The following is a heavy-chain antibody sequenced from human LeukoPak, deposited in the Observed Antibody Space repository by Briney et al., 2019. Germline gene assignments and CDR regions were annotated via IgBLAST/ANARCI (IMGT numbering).Heavy chain of an antibody. CDR3: ARDIPTHCSGGSCHGTPWFDP. J-gene: IGHJ5*02. D-gene: IGHD2-15*01. CDR2: NPKNSSNI. CDR1: GFTFSSYS. V-gene: IGHV3-21*01. Sequence: GGSLRLSYASSGFTFSSYSMNWVRQARRKGLEWGSSNPKNSSNIYYADSVKGRFTISRANAKNSLYLQMNSLRAEDTAVYYCARDIPTHCSGGSCHGTPWFDPWGQGTLVTVSS.